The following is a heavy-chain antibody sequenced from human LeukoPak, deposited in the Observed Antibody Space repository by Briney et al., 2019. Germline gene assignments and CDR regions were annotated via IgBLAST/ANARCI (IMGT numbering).Heavy chain of an antibody. V-gene: IGHV5-51*01. Sequence: GESLKISCQGSGHSFTTYWIGWVRQIPGKGLEWMGIINPSDSDTRYSPSFQGQVTISADKSISTAYLQWSSLKASDTAMYFCARPNITSYYDSRGYDAFDVWGQGTIVTVSS. CDR2: INPSDSDT. CDR3: ARPNITSYYDSRGYDAFDV. CDR1: GHSFTTYW. D-gene: IGHD3-22*01. J-gene: IGHJ3*01.